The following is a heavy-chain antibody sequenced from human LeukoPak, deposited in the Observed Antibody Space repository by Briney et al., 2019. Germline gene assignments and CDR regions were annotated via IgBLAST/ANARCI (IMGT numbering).Heavy chain of an antibody. CDR1: GFTFSSYA. CDR2: ISYDGSII. D-gene: IGHD6-13*01. Sequence: GGSLRLSCAASGFTFSSYAIHWVRQAPGKGLEWVAVISYDGSIIYYADSVKGRITISRDNSKNALYLEMNSLRAEDTAVYYCARLPYTSNWPEFLQHWGQGTLVTVSS. J-gene: IGHJ1*01. V-gene: IGHV3-30-3*01. CDR3: ARLPYTSNWPEFLQH.